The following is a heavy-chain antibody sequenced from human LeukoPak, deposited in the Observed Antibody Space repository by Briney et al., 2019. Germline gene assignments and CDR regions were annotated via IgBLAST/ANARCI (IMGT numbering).Heavy chain of an antibody. CDR1: GYTFTGYY. CDR2: INPNSGGT. V-gene: IGHV1-2*04. Sequence: ASVTVSCKASGYTFTGYYMHWVRQAPGQGLEWMGWINPNSGGTNYAQKFQGWVTMTRGTSISTAYMELSRLRSDDTAVYYCARGRVGGYDFDIDYWGQGTLVTVSS. CDR3: ARGRVGGYDFDIDY. J-gene: IGHJ4*02. D-gene: IGHD5-12*01.